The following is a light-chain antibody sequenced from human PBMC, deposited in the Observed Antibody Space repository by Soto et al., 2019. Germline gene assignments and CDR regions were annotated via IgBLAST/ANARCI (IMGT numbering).Light chain of an antibody. V-gene: IGKV1-5*01. J-gene: IGKJ1*01. Sequence: DIQLTPSPSTLSASVGDRVTITCRASQSLNNRLAWYQQKPGKAPKLLIYDASTLESGVSSRFSGTGSETECTLAITDRQADDLATYCCHQFKTYSTFGQVTKVDI. CDR3: HQFKTYST. CDR1: QSLNNR. CDR2: DAS.